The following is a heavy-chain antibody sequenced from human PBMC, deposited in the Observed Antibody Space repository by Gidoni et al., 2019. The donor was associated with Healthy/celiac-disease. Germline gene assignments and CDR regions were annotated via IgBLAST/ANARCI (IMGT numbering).Heavy chain of an antibody. J-gene: IGHJ5*02. V-gene: IGHV4-34*01. CDR1: GGSFSGYY. CDR2: INHSGST. Sequence: QVQLQQWGAGLLKPSETLSLTCAVYGGSFSGYYWSWIRQPPGKGLEWIGEINHSGSTNYNPSLKSRVTISVDTSKNQFSLKLSSVTAADTAVYYCARGNPHYQLLFHWFDPWGQGTLVTVSS. D-gene: IGHD2-2*01. CDR3: ARGNPHYQLLFHWFDP.